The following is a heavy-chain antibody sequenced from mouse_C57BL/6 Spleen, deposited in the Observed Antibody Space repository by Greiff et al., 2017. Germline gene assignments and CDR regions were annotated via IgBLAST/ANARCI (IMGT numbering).Heavy chain of an antibody. J-gene: IGHJ1*03. V-gene: IGHV1-55*01. CDR1: GYTFTSYW. Sequence: QVQLKQPGAELVKPGASVKMSCKASGYTFTSYWITWVKQRPGQGLEWIGDIYPGSGSTNYNEKFKSKATLTVDTSSSTAYLQLSSLTSEDSAVYYCARYYSNRDWYFDVWGTGTTVTVSS. D-gene: IGHD2-5*01. CDR2: IYPGSGST. CDR3: ARYYSNRDWYFDV.